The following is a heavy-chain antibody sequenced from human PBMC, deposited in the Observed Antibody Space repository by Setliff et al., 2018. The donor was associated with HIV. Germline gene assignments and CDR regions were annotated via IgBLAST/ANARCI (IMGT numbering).Heavy chain of an antibody. CDR3: ARSSYYGSGSYTDY. D-gene: IGHD3-10*01. CDR1: GGSFSSVSYY. J-gene: IGHJ4*02. CDR2: IYFSGST. Sequence: TSETLSLTCTVSGGSFSSVSYYWNWIRQPAGKGLEWIGRIYFSGSTNYNPSLKSRVTISVDTSKKQFSLKLRSVTAADTAVYYCARSSYYGSGSYTDYWGQGTLVTVS. V-gene: IGHV4-61*02.